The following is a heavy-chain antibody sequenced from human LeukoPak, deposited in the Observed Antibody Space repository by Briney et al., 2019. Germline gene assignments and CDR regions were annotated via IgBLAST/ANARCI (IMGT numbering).Heavy chain of an antibody. V-gene: IGHV3-53*01. CDR3: ARTNPVYGDYDY. CDR1: GFTVTDNY. CDR2: VYPDGRT. D-gene: IGHD4-17*01. J-gene: IGHJ4*02. Sequence: PGGSLRLSCAVSGFTVTDNYMSWVRQAPGKGLQWVSVVYPDGRTYYADSVKGRFTISRDNSRNTLLLQLNSLRADDTAVYYCARTNPVYGDYDYCGQGTLVTVSS.